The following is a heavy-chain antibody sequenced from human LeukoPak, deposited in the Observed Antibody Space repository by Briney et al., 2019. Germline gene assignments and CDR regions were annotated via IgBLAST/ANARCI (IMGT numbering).Heavy chain of an antibody. J-gene: IGHJ4*02. D-gene: IGHD5-24*01. CDR1: GFTFSSYS. CDR3: ARDPGDGYNFDY. CDR2: INILSNYI. Sequence: GGSLRLSCAASGFTFSSYSMNWVRQAPGKGLEWVSSINILSNYIYYADLVKGRFTISRDNAKNSLYLQMNSLRAEDTAVYYCARDPGDGYNFDYWGQGTLVTVSS. V-gene: IGHV3-21*01.